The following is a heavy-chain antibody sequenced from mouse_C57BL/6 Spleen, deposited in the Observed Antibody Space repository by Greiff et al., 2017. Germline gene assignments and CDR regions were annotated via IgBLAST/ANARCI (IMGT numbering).Heavy chain of an antibody. V-gene: IGHV1-69*01. CDR2: IDPSDSYT. D-gene: IGHD1-1*01. Sequence: QVQLQQPGAELVMPGASVKLSCKASGYTFTSYWMHWVKQRPGQGLEWIGEIDPSDSYTNYNQKFKGKSTLTVDKSSSTAYMQLSSRTSEDSAVYYCARRGYGRGNWYFDVWGTGTTVTVSS. CDR3: ARRGYGRGNWYFDV. J-gene: IGHJ1*03. CDR1: GYTFTSYW.